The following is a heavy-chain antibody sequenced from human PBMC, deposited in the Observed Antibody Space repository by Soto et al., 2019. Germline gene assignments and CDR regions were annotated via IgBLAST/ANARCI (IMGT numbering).Heavy chain of an antibody. D-gene: IGHD3-10*01. CDR2: IFPGDSET. J-gene: IGHJ6*02. V-gene: IGHV5-51*01. CDR1: GYKFENYW. Sequence: GESLKISCKASGYKFENYWIAWVRQLPGKGLEWMGLIFPGDSETKYAPSFQGHVALSVDASAGTAFLQWDSLEASDSAMYYCARYPYGPYFCMDVWGQGTTVTVSS. CDR3: ARYPYGPYFCMDV.